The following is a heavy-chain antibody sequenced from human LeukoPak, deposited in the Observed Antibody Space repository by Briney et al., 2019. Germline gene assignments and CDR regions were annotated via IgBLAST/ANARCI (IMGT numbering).Heavy chain of an antibody. D-gene: IGHD6-6*01. CDR1: GYTFTSYG. J-gene: IGHJ4*02. Sequence: GASVKVSCKASGYTFTSYGISWVRQAPGQGLEWMGWISAYNGNTNYAQKLQGRVTMTTDTSTSTAYMELRSLRSDDTAVYYCASRSGVVYSSSTLGPSWGQGTLVTVSS. CDR2: ISAYNGNT. CDR3: ASRSGVVYSSSTLGPS. V-gene: IGHV1-18*01.